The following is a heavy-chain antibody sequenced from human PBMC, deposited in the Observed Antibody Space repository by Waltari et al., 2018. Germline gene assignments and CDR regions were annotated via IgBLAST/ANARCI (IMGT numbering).Heavy chain of an antibody. CDR2: INPNRGGT. J-gene: IGHJ4*02. CDR3: ARAYCGGDCSFDY. D-gene: IGHD2-21*01. Sequence: QVQLVQSGAEVKKPGASVKVSCKASGYTFTGYYMHWVRQAPGQGLEWMGWINPNRGGTNYAQKFQGRVTMTRDTSISTAYMELSRLRSDDTAVYYCARAYCGGDCSFDYWGQGTLVTVSS. V-gene: IGHV1-2*02. CDR1: GYTFTGYY.